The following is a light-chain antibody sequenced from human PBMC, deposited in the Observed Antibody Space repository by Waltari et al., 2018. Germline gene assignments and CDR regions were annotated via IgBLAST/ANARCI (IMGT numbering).Light chain of an antibody. CDR1: QSVRVY. V-gene: IGKV3-11*01. Sequence: EIVLTQSPATLSLSPGEIATLSCRASQSVRVYSAWYQQKPGQAPRLLIYDTSNRASGTPDRFSGSGSGTDFSLSISSLEPEDFAVYYCQQRHNWPLTFGGGTKVEIK. CDR3: QQRHNWPLT. CDR2: DTS. J-gene: IGKJ4*01.